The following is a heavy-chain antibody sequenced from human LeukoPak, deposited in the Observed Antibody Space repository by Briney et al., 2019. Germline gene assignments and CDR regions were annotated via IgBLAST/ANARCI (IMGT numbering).Heavy chain of an antibody. J-gene: IGHJ3*02. CDR1: GGSISSSSYY. CDR2: IYYSGST. V-gene: IGHV4-39*01. CDR3: ARPSYSGSYLSAFDI. D-gene: IGHD1-26*01. Sequence: SETLSLTCTVSGGSISSSSYYWGWIRQPSGKGLEWIGSIYYSGSTYYNPSLKSRVTISVDTSKNQFSLKLSSVTAADTAVYYCARPSYSGSYLSAFDIWGQGTMVTVSS.